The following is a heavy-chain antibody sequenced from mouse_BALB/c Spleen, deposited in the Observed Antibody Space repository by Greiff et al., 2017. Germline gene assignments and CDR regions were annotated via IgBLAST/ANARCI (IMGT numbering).Heavy chain of an antibody. D-gene: IGHD1-1*01. CDR3: ARAPYYGSSYGFAY. CDR1: GFTFSDYY. Sequence: DVKLVESGGGLVKPGGSLKLSCAASGFTFSDYYMYWVRQTPEKRLEWVATISDGGSYTYYPDSVKGRFTISRDNAKNNLYLQMSSLKSEDTAMYYCARAPYYGSSYGFAYWGQGTLVTVSA. CDR2: ISDGGSYT. V-gene: IGHV5-4*02. J-gene: IGHJ3*01.